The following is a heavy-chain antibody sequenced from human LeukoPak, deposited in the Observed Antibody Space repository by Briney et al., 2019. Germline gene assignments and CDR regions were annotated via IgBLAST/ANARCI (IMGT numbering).Heavy chain of an antibody. CDR1: GGTFSSYA. J-gene: IGHJ4*02. CDR2: IIPIFGTA. D-gene: IGHD2-15*01. V-gene: IGHV1-69*13. Sequence: SVKVSCKASGGTFSSYAISWVRQAPGQGLEWMGGIIPIFGTANYAQKFQGRVTITADESTSTAYMELSSLRSEDTAVYHCASDRVYCSGGSCHGYYFDYRGQGTLVTVSS. CDR3: ASDRVYCSGGSCHGYYFDY.